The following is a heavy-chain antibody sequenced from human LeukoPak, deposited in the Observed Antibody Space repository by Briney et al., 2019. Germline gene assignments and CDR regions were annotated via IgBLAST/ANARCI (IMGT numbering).Heavy chain of an antibody. Sequence: GESLKISCKGSGYSFTTYWIGWVRQMPGKGLEWMGIIYPGDSDTRYSPSFQGQVTISADKSISTAYLQWSSLKASDTAMYYCARRLRDTYYYDSSYYYDAFDIWGQGTMVTVSS. CDR3: ARRLRDTYYYDSSYYYDAFDI. J-gene: IGHJ3*02. V-gene: IGHV5-51*01. D-gene: IGHD3-22*01. CDR2: IYPGDSDT. CDR1: GYSFTTYW.